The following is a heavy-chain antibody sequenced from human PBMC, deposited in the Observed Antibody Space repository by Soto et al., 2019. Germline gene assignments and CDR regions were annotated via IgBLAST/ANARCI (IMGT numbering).Heavy chain of an antibody. CDR2: INHSGST. V-gene: IGHV4-34*01. Sequence: LSLTCAVYGGSFSGYYWSWIRQPPGKGLEWIGEINHSGSTNYNPSLKSRVTISVDTSKNQFSLKLSSVTAADTAVYYCARGVTIFGVEWGQGTLVTVSS. J-gene: IGHJ4*02. CDR3: ARGVTIFGVE. CDR1: GGSFSGYY. D-gene: IGHD3-3*01.